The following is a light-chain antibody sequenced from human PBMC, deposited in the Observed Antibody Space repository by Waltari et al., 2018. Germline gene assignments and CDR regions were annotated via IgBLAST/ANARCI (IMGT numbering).Light chain of an antibody. J-gene: IGLJ2*01. V-gene: IGLV3-1*01. Sequence: SNELTQPPSMSVSPGQTATITCSGDRLGDKYVCWYQQRPGQSPLLVIYQDTKRPSNIPERFSGSNSGNTATLTISGTQPMDEAVYYCQTWDDYTHVLFGGGTKLTVL. CDR1: RLGDKY. CDR2: QDT. CDR3: QTWDDYTHVL.